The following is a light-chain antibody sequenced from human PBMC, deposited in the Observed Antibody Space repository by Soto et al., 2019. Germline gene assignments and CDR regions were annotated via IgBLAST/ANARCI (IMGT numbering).Light chain of an antibody. V-gene: IGKV1-17*01. CDR3: VQNNSYPPT. CDR1: QAIRND. Sequence: DIQMTQSPSSLSASVGDRVTITCRASQAIRNDLAWYQQKPGKAPKRLIYAASSLQSGVPSRFSGSGSETQFTLKLSSLQSEDFATYYCVQNNSYPPTFGQGAKVDIK. CDR2: AAS. J-gene: IGKJ1*01.